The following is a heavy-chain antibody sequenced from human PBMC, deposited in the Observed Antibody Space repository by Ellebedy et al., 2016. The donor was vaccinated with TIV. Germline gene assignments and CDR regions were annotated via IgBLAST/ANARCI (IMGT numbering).Heavy chain of an antibody. CDR2: ISSSSSTI. J-gene: IGHJ4*02. Sequence: GGSLRLXXAASGFTFSSYSMNWVRQAPGKGLEWVSYISSSSSTIYYADSVKGRFTISRDNAKNSLYLQMNSLRAEDTAVYYCARETGCSSTSCYSIDYWGQGTLVTVSS. V-gene: IGHV3-48*01. CDR3: ARETGCSSTSCYSIDY. CDR1: GFTFSSYS. D-gene: IGHD2-2*02.